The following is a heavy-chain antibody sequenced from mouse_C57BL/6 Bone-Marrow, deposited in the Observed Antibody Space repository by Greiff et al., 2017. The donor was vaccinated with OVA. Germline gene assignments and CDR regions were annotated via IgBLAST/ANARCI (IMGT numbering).Heavy chain of an antibody. CDR1: GYTFTNYW. CDR2: IYPGGGYT. D-gene: IGHD1-1*01. V-gene: IGHV1-63*01. Sequence: QVQLQQSGAELVRPGTSVKMSCKASGYTFTNYWIGWAKQRPGHGLEWIGDIYPGGGYTNYNEKFKGKATLTADKSSSTAYMQFSSLTSEDSAIYYCARRGPYYGSSYGYFDYWGQGTTLTVSS. J-gene: IGHJ2*01. CDR3: ARRGPYYGSSYGYFDY.